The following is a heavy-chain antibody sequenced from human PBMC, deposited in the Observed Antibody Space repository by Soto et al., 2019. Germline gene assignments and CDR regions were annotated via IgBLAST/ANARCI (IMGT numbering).Heavy chain of an antibody. Sequence: ASVKVSCKASGYTFTSYYMHWVRQAPGQGLEWMGIINPSGGSTSYAQKFQGRVTMTRDTSTSTVYMELSSLRSEDTAVYYCARGLNLDIVVVVAALNWFDPWGQGILVTVSS. V-gene: IGHV1-46*03. CDR1: GYTFTSYY. J-gene: IGHJ5*02. CDR2: INPSGGST. D-gene: IGHD2-15*01. CDR3: ARGLNLDIVVVVAALNWFDP.